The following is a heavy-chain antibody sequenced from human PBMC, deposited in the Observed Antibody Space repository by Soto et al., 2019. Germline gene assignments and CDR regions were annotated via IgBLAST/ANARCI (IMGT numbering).Heavy chain of an antibody. CDR3: ARVGPWVPYYYDSSPYTFENWFDP. V-gene: IGHV4-38-2*01. J-gene: IGHJ5*02. CDR2: IYHGGST. CDR1: GYSISTGYY. Sequence: SATLSPTCALSGYSISTGYYWGGLRQPRGRGPHWMGSIYHGGSTYYNPSLNSRVTLSIDMTNNHVSLILNSVTAADTAVYYCARVGPWVPYYYDSSPYTFENWFDPWGQATLVTAS. D-gene: IGHD3-22*01.